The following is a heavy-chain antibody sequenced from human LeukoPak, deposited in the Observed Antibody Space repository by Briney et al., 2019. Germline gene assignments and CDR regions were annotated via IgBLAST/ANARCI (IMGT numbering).Heavy chain of an antibody. D-gene: IGHD1-26*01. J-gene: IGHJ5*02. CDR1: GYTFTSYG. CDR2: ISAYNGNT. CDR3: ARVFQSGSSASNWFDP. Sequence: ASVKVSCKASGYTFTSYGISWVRQAPGQGLEWMGWISAYNGNTNYAQKLQGRVTMNTDTSTSTAYMELRSLRSDDTAVYYCARVFQSGSSASNWFDPWGQGTLVTVSS. V-gene: IGHV1-18*01.